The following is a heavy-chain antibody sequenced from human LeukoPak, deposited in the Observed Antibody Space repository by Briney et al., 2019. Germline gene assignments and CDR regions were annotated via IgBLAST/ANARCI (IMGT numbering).Heavy chain of an antibody. CDR2: ISAYNGNT. V-gene: IGHV1-18*01. J-gene: IGHJ4*02. D-gene: IGHD2-15*01. Sequence: GASVKVSCTASVYTFTTYGISWVRQAPGQGLEWMGWISAYNGNTNYAQKLQGRVTMTTDTSTSTAYMELRSLRSDDTAVYYCARGPYCSGGTCYSQYFDYWGQGTLVTVSS. CDR3: ARGPYCSGGTCYSQYFDY. CDR1: VYTFTTYG.